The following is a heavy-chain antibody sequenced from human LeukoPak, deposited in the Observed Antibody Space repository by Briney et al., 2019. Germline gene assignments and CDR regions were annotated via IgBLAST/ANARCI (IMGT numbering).Heavy chain of an antibody. V-gene: IGHV1-69*04. D-gene: IGHD4-23*01. J-gene: IGHJ2*01. Sequence: SVKVSCKASGGTFSSYAISWVRQAPGQGLDWMGRIIPILGIADYAQKFQGRVTITADKSTSTAFMELSTLRSEDTAVYYCARAEDDYGGKVGTWYFDLWGRGTLVTVSS. CDR1: GGTFSSYA. CDR3: ARAEDDYGGKVGTWYFDL. CDR2: IIPILGIA.